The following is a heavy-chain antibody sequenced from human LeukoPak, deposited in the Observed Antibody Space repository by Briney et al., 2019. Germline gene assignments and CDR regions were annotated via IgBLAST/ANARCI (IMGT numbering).Heavy chain of an antibody. D-gene: IGHD3-22*01. J-gene: IGHJ4*02. CDR2: INHSGST. CDR3: ASHYYASSGSLFDS. Sequence: SETLSLTCAVYGGSFNGYYWSWIRQPPGKGLEWIGEINHSGSTNYNPSLKSRVTISVDTSKNQFSLRLSSVTAADTALYYCASHYYASSGSLFDSWGRGSLATVSS. CDR1: GGSFNGYY. V-gene: IGHV4-34*01.